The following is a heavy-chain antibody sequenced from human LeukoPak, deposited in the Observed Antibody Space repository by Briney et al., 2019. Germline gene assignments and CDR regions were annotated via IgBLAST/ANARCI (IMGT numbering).Heavy chain of an antibody. Sequence: ASVNVSCKATGYTLTGYHIHWVRPAPGQGLAWMSSINLNTAGTEYPQKFQGRVTVTWDTPVTTAYMELSALTYGDTATYYCAIEPTGSGHPGDGWGQGTMVTVSS. V-gene: IGHV1-2*02. J-gene: IGHJ3*01. CDR3: AIEPTGSGHPGDG. CDR1: GYTLTGYH. CDR2: INLNTAGT. D-gene: IGHD6-19*01.